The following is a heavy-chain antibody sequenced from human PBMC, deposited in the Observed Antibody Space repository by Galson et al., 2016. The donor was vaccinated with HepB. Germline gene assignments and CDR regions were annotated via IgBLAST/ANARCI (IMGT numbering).Heavy chain of an antibody. CDR2: IKQDGSTK. CDR1: GFTFGSYW. J-gene: IGHJ3*02. Sequence: SLRLSCAASGFTFGSYWMTWVRQAPGKGLEWVANIKQDGSTKYYVDSAKGRFTISTENAKNSLYLQMNSLRDEDTAVYYCATDPPCDPDVFYIWGQGTMVTVSS. V-gene: IGHV3-7*01. CDR3: ATDPPCDPDVFYI. D-gene: IGHD2-21*02.